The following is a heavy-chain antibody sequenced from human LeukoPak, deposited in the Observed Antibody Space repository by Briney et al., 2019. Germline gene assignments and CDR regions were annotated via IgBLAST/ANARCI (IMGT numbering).Heavy chain of an antibody. Sequence: SETLSLTCAVYGGSFSGYYWSWIRQPPGKGLEWIGEINHSGSTNYNPFLKSRVTISVDSSKNQFSLKLSSVTAADTAVYYCARGFGQWLPWGQGTLVTVSS. CDR2: INHSGST. V-gene: IGHV4-34*01. J-gene: IGHJ4*02. CDR3: ARGFGQWLP. CDR1: GGSFSGYY. D-gene: IGHD5-12*01.